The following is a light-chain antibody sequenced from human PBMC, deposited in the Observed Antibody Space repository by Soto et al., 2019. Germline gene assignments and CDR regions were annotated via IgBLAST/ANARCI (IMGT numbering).Light chain of an antibody. CDR2: GAS. CDR1: QSVYSN. V-gene: IGKV3-15*01. J-gene: IGKJ1*01. Sequence: EIVMTQSPATLSVSPGERATLTCRASQSVYSNLAWYQQKPGQAPRLLIYGASTRATGIPARFSGSGSGTEFNFTISSLQSEDFAVYYCQQYNKWPLAFGQGTKVEVK. CDR3: QQYNKWPLA.